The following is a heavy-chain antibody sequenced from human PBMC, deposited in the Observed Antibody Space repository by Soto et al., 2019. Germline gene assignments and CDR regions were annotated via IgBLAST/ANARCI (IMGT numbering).Heavy chain of an antibody. Sequence: EVQLVESGGGLVQPGRSLRLSCTASGFTFGDYSVSWLRQAPGKGLEWLSFIRKKASGGTAEYDASVRGRFILSRDDSNSIAYLQMNSLKTDDPAVYYCTRDLLGVRGFDIWGQGTMVPVSS. CDR1: GFTFGDYS. J-gene: IGHJ3*02. CDR3: TRDLLGVRGFDI. CDR2: IRKKASGGTA. D-gene: IGHD3-16*01. V-gene: IGHV3-49*03.